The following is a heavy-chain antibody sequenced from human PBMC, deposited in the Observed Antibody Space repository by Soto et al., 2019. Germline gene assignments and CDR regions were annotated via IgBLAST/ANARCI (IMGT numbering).Heavy chain of an antibody. V-gene: IGHV1-18*04. D-gene: IGHD6-19*01. Sequence: AAVKVSCKASGYSLTTYGINWVRQAPGQGLEWMGWISAYNRNSNYAQNLQGRVTMTTDTSTNTAYMELKSLRSDDTAVYYCARTVAGKSDYWGQGTLVTVS. CDR1: GYSLTTYG. CDR3: ARTVAGKSDY. CDR2: ISAYNRNS. J-gene: IGHJ4*02.